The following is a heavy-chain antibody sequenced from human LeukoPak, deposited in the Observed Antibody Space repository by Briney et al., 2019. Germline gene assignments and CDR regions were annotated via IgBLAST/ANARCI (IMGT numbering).Heavy chain of an antibody. J-gene: IGHJ4*02. CDR3: ARGAAVALEL. V-gene: IGHV3-30*02. CDR2: IQFDGTTE. Sequence: GGSLRPSCGASGFTLIDYNMHWVRQAPGKGLEYVTFIQFDGTTEYYTDSVKGRFTMSRDKSKNTLYLQMNSLRGGDTAVYYCARGAAVALELWGQGTLVTVSS. D-gene: IGHD6-19*01. CDR1: GFTLIDYN.